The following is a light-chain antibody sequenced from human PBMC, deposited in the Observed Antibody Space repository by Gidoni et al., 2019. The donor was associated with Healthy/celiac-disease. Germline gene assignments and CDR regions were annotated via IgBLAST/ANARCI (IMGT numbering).Light chain of an antibody. V-gene: IGLV1-47*01. J-gene: IGLJ1*01. CDR1: SSNIGSKY. Sequence: QSVLTQPPSASGTPGQRVTISCSGSSSNIGSKYVYWYQQLPGTAPKLLLYRNNQRPSGVPDRFSGSKSGTSASLAISVLRSEDEADYYCAAWDDSLSGFYVFGTGTKVTVL. CDR2: RNN. CDR3: AAWDDSLSGFYV.